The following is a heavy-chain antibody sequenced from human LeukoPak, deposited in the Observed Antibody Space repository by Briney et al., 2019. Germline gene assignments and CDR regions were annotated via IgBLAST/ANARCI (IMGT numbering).Heavy chain of an antibody. CDR3: ARDIPRPINMVRAPNIYYFDY. D-gene: IGHD3-10*01. CDR1: GYSISSGYY. V-gene: IGHV4-38-2*02. CDR2: IYPTGST. J-gene: IGHJ4*02. Sequence: PSETLSLTCTVSGYSISSGYYWGWIRQPPGKGLEWIGNIYPTGSTYYNPSLKSRVTISVDTSKNQFSLKLSSVTAADTAVYYCARDIPRPINMVRAPNIYYFDYWGQGTLVTVSS.